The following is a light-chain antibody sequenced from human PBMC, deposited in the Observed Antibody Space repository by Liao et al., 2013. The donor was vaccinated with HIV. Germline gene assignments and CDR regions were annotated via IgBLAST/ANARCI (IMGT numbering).Light chain of an antibody. V-gene: IGLV3-1*01. J-gene: IGLJ3*02. Sequence: SYELTQPPSVSVSPGQTASVTCSGDKLGNKNICWYQQKPGQSPVLVISEDDKRPSGIPERFSGSNSGNTATLTISGAQAVDEADYYCQSADSSATCPVFGGGTKLTVL. CDR3: QSADSSATCPV. CDR2: EDD. CDR1: KLGNKN.